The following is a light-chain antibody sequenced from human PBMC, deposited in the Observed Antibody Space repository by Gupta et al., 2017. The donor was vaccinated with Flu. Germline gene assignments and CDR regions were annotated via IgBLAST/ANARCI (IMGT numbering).Light chain of an antibody. V-gene: IGLV1-44*01. CDR1: SSNIGSNP. Sequence: QPVLPQPPSASEPPGPRVPVSCSGSSSNIGSNPVNWYQQVPGPAPKLLSHGTSQRPSGVPDRFSGAKSAATTALAISGLQSEDEAAYYCAAWDDSLNGHYVFGTGTKVTVL. J-gene: IGLJ1*01. CDR3: AAWDDSLNGHYV. CDR2: GTS.